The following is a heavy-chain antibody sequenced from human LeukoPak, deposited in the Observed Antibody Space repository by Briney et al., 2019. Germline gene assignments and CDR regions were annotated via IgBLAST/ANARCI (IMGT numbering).Heavy chain of an antibody. CDR1: GDSISSCY. CDR3: ARAGYRSYYYYYGMDV. D-gene: IGHD2-15*01. J-gene: IGHJ6*02. CDR2: IYYSGST. Sequence: SETLSLTCTVSGDSISSCYWSWLRQPPGKGLEWIGYIYYSGSTNYNPSLKSRVTISVDTSKNQFSLKLSSVTAADTAVYYCARAGYRSYYYYYGMDVWGQGTTVTVSS. V-gene: IGHV4-59*01.